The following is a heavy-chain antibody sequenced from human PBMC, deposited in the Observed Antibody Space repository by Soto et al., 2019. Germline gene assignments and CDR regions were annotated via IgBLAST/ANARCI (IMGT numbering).Heavy chain of an antibody. Sequence: XGFLRLSCAASGSTVSTYSRTWVRQAPGKGLEWVSMISSSGDGAYYEDSVKGRFTISRDNSRNTLNLQMNSLRAEDTAVYYCEKNGDFWSWGMDVWGQGTTVTVSS. CDR2: ISSSGDGA. CDR1: GSTVSTYS. D-gene: IGHD3-3*01. V-gene: IGHV3-23*01. J-gene: IGHJ6*02. CDR3: EKNGDFWSWGMDV.